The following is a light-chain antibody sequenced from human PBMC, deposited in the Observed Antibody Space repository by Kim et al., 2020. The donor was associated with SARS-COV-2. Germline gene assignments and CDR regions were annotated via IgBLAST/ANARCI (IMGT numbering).Light chain of an antibody. V-gene: IGKV3-11*01. J-gene: IGKJ1*01. CDR2: DAS. Sequence: LSPGERATRSCRASQSVSSYLAWYQQKLGQAPRLLIYDASNRDTGIPARFSGSGSGTDFTLTINSLEPEDFAVYYCQQSSNWPWTFGQGTKVDIK. CDR1: QSVSSY. CDR3: QQSSNWPWT.